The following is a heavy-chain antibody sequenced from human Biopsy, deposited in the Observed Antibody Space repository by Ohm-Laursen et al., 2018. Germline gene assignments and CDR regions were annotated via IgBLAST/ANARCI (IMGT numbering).Heavy chain of an antibody. CDR2: INHSVST. D-gene: IGHD6-19*01. CDR3: ARGRLRAVARFDY. Sequence: SDTLSLTCAVYGGSFSGYYWSWIRQPPGKGLEWIGEINHSVSTNYNPSLKSRVTISVDTSKNQFSLKLSSVTAADTAVYYCARGRLRAVARFDYWGQGTLVTVSS. CDR1: GGSFSGYY. V-gene: IGHV4-34*01. J-gene: IGHJ4*02.